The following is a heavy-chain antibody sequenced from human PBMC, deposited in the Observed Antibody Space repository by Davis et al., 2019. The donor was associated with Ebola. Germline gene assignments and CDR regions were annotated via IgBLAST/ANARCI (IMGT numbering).Heavy chain of an antibody. CDR2: IHYTGST. V-gene: IGHV4-59*11. D-gene: IGHD6-13*01. J-gene: IGHJ5*02. CDR3: ARAPIAGAGTRWGTRWFDP. CDR1: GVSISRHY. Sequence: PSETLSLTCTVSGVSISRHYWSWIRQPPGKRLEWIGSIHYTGSTNYNSSLYSRVTISVDTSKNHFSLKLNSVTAADTAVYYCARAPIAGAGTRWGTRWFDPWGQGTLVTVSS.